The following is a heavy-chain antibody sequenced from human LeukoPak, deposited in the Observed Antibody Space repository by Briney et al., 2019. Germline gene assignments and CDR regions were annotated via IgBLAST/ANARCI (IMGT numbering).Heavy chain of an antibody. CDR3: ARAAYCGGDCHYNFDY. CDR1: GFTFSSYW. CDR2: IKSDGSRT. J-gene: IGHJ4*02. V-gene: IGHV3-74*01. D-gene: IGHD2-21*02. Sequence: GGSLRLSCAASGFTFSSYWMNWVRQAPGKGLVWVSRIKSDGSRTNYADSVKGRFTISRDNAKNTLYMQMNSLRAEDTAVYYCARAAYCGGDCHYNFDYWGQGTLVTVSS.